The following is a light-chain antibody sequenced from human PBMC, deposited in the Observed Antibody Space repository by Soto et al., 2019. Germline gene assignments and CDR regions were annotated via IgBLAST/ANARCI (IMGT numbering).Light chain of an antibody. CDR2: KTS. CDR3: QHYESYTWT. CDR1: QSISDW. V-gene: IGKV1-5*03. J-gene: IGKJ1*01. Sequence: DSQMTQSPSTLSASVGDRVTINCRASQSISDWLAWFQQKPGKAPKLLIYKTSSLESGVPSRFSGSGSGTEFTLSIISLQPDDFATYYCQHYESYTWTFGQGTKVEIK.